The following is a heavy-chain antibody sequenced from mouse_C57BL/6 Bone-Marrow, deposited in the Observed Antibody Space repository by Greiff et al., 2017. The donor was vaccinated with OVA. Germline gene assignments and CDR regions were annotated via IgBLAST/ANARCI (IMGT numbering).Heavy chain of an antibody. CDR3: ARGRLRDPIYDGYYFDY. D-gene: IGHD2-3*01. V-gene: IGHV1-82*01. CDR1: GYAFSSSW. J-gene: IGHJ2*01. Sequence: QVQLQQSGPELVKPGASVKISCKASGYAFSSSWMNWVKQRPGKGLGWIGRIYPGDGDTNYNGKFKGKATLTADKSSSTAYMQLSSLTSEDSAVYFCARGRLRDPIYDGYYFDYWGQGTTLTVSS. CDR2: IYPGDGDT.